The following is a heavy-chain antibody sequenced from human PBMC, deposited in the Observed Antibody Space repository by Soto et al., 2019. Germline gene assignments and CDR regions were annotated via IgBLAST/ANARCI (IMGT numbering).Heavy chain of an antibody. V-gene: IGHV3-30*03. CDR1: GFTFSSYG. Sequence: QVQLVESGGGVVQPGRSLRLSCAACGFTFSSYGMHWVRQAPGKGLEWVAVISYDGSNKYYADSVKGRFTISRDNSKNTLYLQMTSLRAEDTAVYYCATKKAAALDYWGQGTLVTVSS. D-gene: IGHD2-2*01. J-gene: IGHJ4*02. CDR2: ISYDGSNK. CDR3: ATKKAAALDY.